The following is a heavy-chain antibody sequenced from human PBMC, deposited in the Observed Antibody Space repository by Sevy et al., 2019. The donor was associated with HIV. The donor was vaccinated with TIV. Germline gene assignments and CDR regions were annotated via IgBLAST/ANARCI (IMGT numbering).Heavy chain of an antibody. J-gene: IGHJ6*02. V-gene: IGHV4-34*01. Sequence: SETLSLTCAVYGGSFSGYYWSWIRQPPGKGLEWIGEINHSGSTNYNPSLKSRGTISVDTSKNQFSLKLSSVTAADTAVYYCATSPYYYASYGMDVWGQGTTVTVSS. CDR1: GGSFSGYY. CDR2: INHSGST. CDR3: ATSPYYYASYGMDV.